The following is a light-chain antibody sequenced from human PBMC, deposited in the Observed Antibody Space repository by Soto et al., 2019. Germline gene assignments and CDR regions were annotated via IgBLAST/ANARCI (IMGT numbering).Light chain of an antibody. CDR2: DVS. V-gene: IGLV2-14*01. CDR3: SSYTSSSTYVV. Sequence: QSALTQPASVSGSPGQSITISCTGTSSDVGGYNYVSWYQQHPGKAPKLMIYDVSNRPSGVTNRFSGFKSGNTASLTISGVQAEYGADYYCSSYTSSSTYVVFGGGTQLTV. J-gene: IGLJ2*01. CDR1: SSDVGGYNY.